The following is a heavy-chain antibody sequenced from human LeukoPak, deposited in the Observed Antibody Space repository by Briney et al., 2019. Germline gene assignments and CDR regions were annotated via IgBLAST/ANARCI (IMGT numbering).Heavy chain of an antibody. CDR2: INEDGSIT. V-gene: IGHV3-74*01. CDR3: VDLWFRIKAVS. D-gene: IGHD2-21*01. J-gene: IGHJ3*01. CDR1: GFTFRTYW. Sequence: GGSLRLSCAVSGFTFRTYWMHWVRQVPGEGLVWVSRINEDGSITNYADSVKGRFTTSRDNSKNTLFLQMSSLRAEDTAVYYCVDLWFRIKAVSWGQGTMVTVSS.